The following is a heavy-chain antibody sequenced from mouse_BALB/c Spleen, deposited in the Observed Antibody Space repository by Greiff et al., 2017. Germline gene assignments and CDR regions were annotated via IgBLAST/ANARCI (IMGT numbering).Heavy chain of an antibody. D-gene: IGHD6-1*01. CDR1: GYTFTDYA. CDR2: ISTYYGDA. V-gene: IGHV1S137*01. J-gene: IGHJ2*01. Sequence: QVQLKQSGAELVRPGVSVKISCKGSGYTFTDYAMHWVKQSHAKSLEWIGVISTYYGDASYNQKFKGKATMTVDKSSSTAYMELARLTSEDSAIYYCARWGIQPYYFDYWGQGTTLTVSS. CDR3: ARWGIQPYYFDY.